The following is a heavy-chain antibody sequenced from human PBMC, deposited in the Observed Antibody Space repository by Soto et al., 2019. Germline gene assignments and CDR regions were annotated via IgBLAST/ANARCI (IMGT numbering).Heavy chain of an antibody. CDR2: FDPEDGET. V-gene: IGHV1-24*01. Sequence: GASVKVSCKVSGYTLTELSMHWVRQAPGKGLEWMGGFDPEDGETIYAQKFQGRVTMTEDTSTDTAYMELSSLRSEDTAVYYCAKGRIEAAGTTLWFDYWGQGTLVTVSS. J-gene: IGHJ4*02. CDR1: GYTLTELS. D-gene: IGHD6-13*01. CDR3: AKGRIEAAGTTLWFDY.